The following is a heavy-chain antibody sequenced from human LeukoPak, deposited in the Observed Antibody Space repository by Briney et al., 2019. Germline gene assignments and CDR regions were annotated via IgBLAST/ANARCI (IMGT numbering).Heavy chain of an antibody. Sequence: SSETLSLTCTVSGGSISSYYWSWIRQPPGKGLEWIGYIYYSGSTNYNPSLKSRVTISVDTSKNQFSLKLSSVTAADTAVYYCARDSGYSYGYGFDYWGQGTLVTVSS. CDR2: IYYSGST. V-gene: IGHV4-59*01. CDR1: GGSISSYY. CDR3: ARDSGYSYGYGFDY. D-gene: IGHD5-18*01. J-gene: IGHJ4*02.